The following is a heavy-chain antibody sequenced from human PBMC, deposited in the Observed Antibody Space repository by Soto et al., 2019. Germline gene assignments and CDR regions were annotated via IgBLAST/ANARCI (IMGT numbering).Heavy chain of an antibody. V-gene: IGHV3-15*07. CDR1: GFTFSNAW. J-gene: IGHJ4*02. Sequence: EVQLVESGGGLVKPGGSLRLSCAASGFTFSNAWMNWVRQAPGKGLEWVGRIRSKTDGGTTEYAAPVKGRFTISRDDSQNTLYLQMNSRKTEDTAVYYCTMYYYGSGSKNYFEYWGQGTLVTVSS. D-gene: IGHD3-10*01. CDR3: TMYYYGSGSKNYFEY. CDR2: IRSKTDGGTT.